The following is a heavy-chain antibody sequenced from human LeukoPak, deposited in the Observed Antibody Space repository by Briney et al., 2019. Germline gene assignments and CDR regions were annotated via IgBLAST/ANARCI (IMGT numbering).Heavy chain of an antibody. Sequence: GASVKVSCKASGYTFIVYHMHWARQAPGQGLEWMGWINPNSGDTNFAQKFQGRVTMTRDTSISTVYMELSRLTSDDTAVYYCARADWSMLEYWGQGTLVTVSS. D-gene: IGHD1-1*01. CDR3: ARADWSMLEY. V-gene: IGHV1-2*02. J-gene: IGHJ4*02. CDR2: INPNSGDT. CDR1: GYTFIVYH.